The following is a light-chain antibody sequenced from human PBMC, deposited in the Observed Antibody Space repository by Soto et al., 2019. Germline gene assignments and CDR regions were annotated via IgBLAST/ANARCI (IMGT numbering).Light chain of an antibody. CDR1: SSDIGASNY. CDR2: DVN. V-gene: IGLV2-14*03. J-gene: IGLJ1*01. Sequence: QSVLTQPASVSGSPGQSITISCTGTSSDIGASNYVSWYQQHPGQAPKLMISDVNNRPSGISDRFSGSKSSNTASLTISGLQAEDEADYYCYSWNSNSDTHYVFGTGTKLTVL. CDR3: YSWNSNSDTHYV.